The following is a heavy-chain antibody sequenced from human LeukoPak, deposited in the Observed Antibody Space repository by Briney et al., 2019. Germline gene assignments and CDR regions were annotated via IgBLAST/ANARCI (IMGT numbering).Heavy chain of an antibody. CDR2: INPNSGGT. D-gene: IGHD3-22*01. CDR3: ARGQYYYDSSGSHPDAFDI. CDR1: GYTFTGYY. J-gene: IGHJ3*02. V-gene: IGHV1-2*06. Sequence: GASVKVSCQASGYTFTGYYMHWVRQAPGQGLEWMGRINPNSGGTNYAQKFQGRVTMTRDTSISTAYMELSRLRSDDTAVYYCARGQYYYDSSGSHPDAFDIWGQGTMVTVSS.